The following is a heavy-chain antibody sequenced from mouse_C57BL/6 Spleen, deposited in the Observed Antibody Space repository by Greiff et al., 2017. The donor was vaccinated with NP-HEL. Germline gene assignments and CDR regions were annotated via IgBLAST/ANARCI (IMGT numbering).Heavy chain of an antibody. D-gene: IGHD1-1*01. Sequence: QVQLQQPGAELVKPGASVKLSCKASGYTFTSYWMQWVKQRPGQGLEWIGEIDPSDSYTNYNQKFKGKATLTVDTSSSTAYMQLSSLTSEDSAVYYCARYYYGSSITAYFDVWGTGTTVTVSS. J-gene: IGHJ1*03. V-gene: IGHV1-50*01. CDR2: IDPSDSYT. CDR3: ARYYYGSSITAYFDV. CDR1: GYTFTSYW.